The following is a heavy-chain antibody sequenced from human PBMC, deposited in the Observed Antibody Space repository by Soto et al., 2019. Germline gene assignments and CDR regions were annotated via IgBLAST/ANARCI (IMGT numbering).Heavy chain of an antibody. J-gene: IGHJ4*02. D-gene: IGHD2-2*01. CDR1: GGSFSGYY. Sequence: QVQLQQWGAGLLKPSETLSLTCVVYGGSFSGYYWSWIRQPPGKGLAWIGEINHSGSTNYNPSLKSRSTISVDASKNQFSLRLSAVAAAVTVVYYCARSFPMLVRVVVPADTTDYWGQGTLVTVSS. CDR3: ARSFPMLVRVVVPADTTDY. V-gene: IGHV4-34*01. CDR2: INHSGST.